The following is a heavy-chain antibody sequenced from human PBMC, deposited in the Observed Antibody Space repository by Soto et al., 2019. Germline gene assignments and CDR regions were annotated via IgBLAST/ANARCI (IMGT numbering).Heavy chain of an antibody. CDR1: GGSLSVYF. V-gene: IGHV4-34*01. CDR2: INPHGSI. D-gene: IGHD2-21*01. Sequence: PSDTLSLTCVVSGGSLSVYFWSWIRHPPGMAMEWNGEINPHGSIKYNPTVKSRVTMSADTSKKQFSRTLNAVTAAYSATYYCARGGISHGAYFYYMDVWDRGTTVTVSS. CDR3: ARGGISHGAYFYYMDV. J-gene: IGHJ6*03.